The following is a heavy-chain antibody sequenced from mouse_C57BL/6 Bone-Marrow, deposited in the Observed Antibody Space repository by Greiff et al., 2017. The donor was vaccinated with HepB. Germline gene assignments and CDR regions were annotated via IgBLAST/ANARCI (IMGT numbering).Heavy chain of an antibody. Sequence: VQLQQSGAELVRPGPSVKVSCKASGYAFTNYLIEWVKQRPGQGLEWIGVINPGSGGTNYNEKFKGKATLTADKSSSTAYMQLSSLTSEDSAVYFCARGGAPYCFAYWGQGTLVTVSA. J-gene: IGHJ3*01. CDR3: ARGGAPYCFAY. CDR2: INPGSGGT. V-gene: IGHV1-54*01. CDR1: GYAFTNYL. D-gene: IGHD1-1*01.